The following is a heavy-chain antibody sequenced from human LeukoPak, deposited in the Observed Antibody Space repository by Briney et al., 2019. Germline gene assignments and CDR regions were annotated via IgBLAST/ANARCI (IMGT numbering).Heavy chain of an antibody. CDR2: ISASGST. D-gene: IGHD3-10*01. J-gene: IGHJ4*02. CDR3: ARDEVYGELYY. CDR1: GESIGSYF. V-gene: IGHV4-4*07. Sequence: SETLSLTCTISGESIGSYFWSWIRQPDGKGLEWIGRISASGSTYYSPSLKSRVSMSVDKSKDQFSLNLTSLSAADTAIYYCARDEVYGELYYWGQGTLVSVSS.